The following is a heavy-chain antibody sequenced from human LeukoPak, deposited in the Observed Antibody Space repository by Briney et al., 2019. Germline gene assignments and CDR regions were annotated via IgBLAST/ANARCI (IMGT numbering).Heavy chain of an antibody. CDR1: GGTFSSYA. CDR2: ISSYNGNT. D-gene: IGHD6-13*01. V-gene: IGHV1-18*01. CDR3: ARDRAAAGYYFDS. J-gene: IGHJ4*02. Sequence: ASVKVSCKASGGTFSSYAISWVRQAPGQGLEWMGWISSYNGNTNYAQKLQGRVTMTTDTSTSTAYMELRSLRSDDTAVYYCARDRAAAGYYFDSWGQGTLVTVSS.